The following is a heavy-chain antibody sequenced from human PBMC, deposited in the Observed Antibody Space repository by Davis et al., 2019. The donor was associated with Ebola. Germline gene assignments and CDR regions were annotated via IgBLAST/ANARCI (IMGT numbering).Heavy chain of an antibody. CDR2: INHSGST. V-gene: IGHV4-34*01. D-gene: IGHD2-8*01. CDR1: GGSFSGYY. J-gene: IGHJ5*02. Sequence: MPSETLSLTCAVYGGSFSGYYWSWIRQPPGKGLEWIGEINHSGSTNYNPSLKSRVTISVDTSKNQFSLKLNSVTAADTAVYYCARGVSLMVYAPDWFDPWGQGTLVTVSS. CDR3: ARGVSLMVYAPDWFDP.